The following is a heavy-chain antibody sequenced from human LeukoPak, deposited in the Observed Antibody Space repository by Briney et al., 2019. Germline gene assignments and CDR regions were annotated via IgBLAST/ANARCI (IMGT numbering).Heavy chain of an antibody. CDR3: AKGGRNYVPNNFDY. J-gene: IGHJ4*02. D-gene: IGHD1-7*01. V-gene: IGHV3-23*01. CDR1: GFIFSTYA. Sequence: GGSLRLSCAASGFIFSTYAMSWVRQAPGKGLEWVSAITGSGGSTYYADSVKGRYTISRDNPKNTLYLQMNSLRAEDTAVYFCAKGGRNYVPNNFDYWGQGTLVTVSS. CDR2: ITGSGGST.